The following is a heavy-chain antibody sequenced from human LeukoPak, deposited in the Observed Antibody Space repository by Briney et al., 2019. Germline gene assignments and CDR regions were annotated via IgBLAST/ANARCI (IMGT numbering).Heavy chain of an antibody. CDR2: MNPNSGNT. D-gene: IGHD2-2*01. V-gene: IGHV1-8*02. CDR1: GYTFTSYD. Sequence: ASVKVSCKASGYTFTSYDINWVRQATGQGLEWMGWMNPNSGNTGYAQKFQGRVTMTTDTSTSTAYMELRSLRSDDTAVYYCARDRSSRVVPAGFDPWGQGTLVTVSS. J-gene: IGHJ5*02. CDR3: ARDRSSRVVPAGFDP.